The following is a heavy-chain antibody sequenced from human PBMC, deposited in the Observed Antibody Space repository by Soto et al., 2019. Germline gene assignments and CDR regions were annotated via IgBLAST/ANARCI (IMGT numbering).Heavy chain of an antibody. D-gene: IGHD3-10*01. J-gene: IGHJ4*02. Sequence: QVQLVQSGAEVKKPGSSVKVSCKASGDTFNFYTINWVRQAPGLGLEWMGRFNPILSFSNSALKFQGRVTLPADKSTSTAYMVWGSLSPEDRALFYCAAGFGSGGRAFDYGGQGARVPVSS. CDR3: AAGFGSGGRAFDY. CDR1: GDTFNFYT. CDR2: FNPILSFS. V-gene: IGHV1-69*02.